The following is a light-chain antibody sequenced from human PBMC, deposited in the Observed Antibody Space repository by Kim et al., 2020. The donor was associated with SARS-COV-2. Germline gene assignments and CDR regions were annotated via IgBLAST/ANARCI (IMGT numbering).Light chain of an antibody. CDR2: GAS. V-gene: IGKV3-15*01. J-gene: IGKJ2*01. CDR1: QSVSSN. CDR3: QQYNNLPTRFMYT. Sequence: GERATLSCRARQSVSSNLAWYQQKPVQAPRLLIYGASTRATGIPARFSGSGSGTEFTRTISSLQSEDFAVYYCQQYNNLPTRFMYTFGQGTKLEI.